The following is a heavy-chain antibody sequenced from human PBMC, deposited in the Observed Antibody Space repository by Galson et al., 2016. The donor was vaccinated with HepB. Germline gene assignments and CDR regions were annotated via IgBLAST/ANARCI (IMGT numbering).Heavy chain of an antibody. V-gene: IGHV3-53*01. J-gene: IGHJ3*01. CDR1: GFTVSSKY. CDR2: IDGGGST. CDR3: ARDPGEGDGGNWGAFDL. D-gene: IGHD4-23*01. Sequence: LRLSCAASGFTVSSKYMSWVRQAPGKGLEWVSVIDGGGSTYYADSVKGRFTISRDNARSLLYLQMYSLRVEDTAVYYCARDPGEGDGGNWGAFDLWGQGTVVTVSS.